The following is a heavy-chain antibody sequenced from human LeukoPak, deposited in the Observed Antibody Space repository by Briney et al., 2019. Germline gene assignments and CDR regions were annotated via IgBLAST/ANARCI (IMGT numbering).Heavy chain of an antibody. Sequence: GGSLRLSCAASGFTFSSYGMHWVRQAPGKGLEWVSAISGSGGSTYYADSVKGRFTISRDNSKNTLYLQMNSLRAEDTAVYYCAKDRSRSSITIFGVAMYGMDVWGQGTTVTVSS. CDR2: ISGSGGST. D-gene: IGHD3-3*01. J-gene: IGHJ6*02. V-gene: IGHV3-23*01. CDR3: AKDRSRSSITIFGVAMYGMDV. CDR1: GFTFSSYG.